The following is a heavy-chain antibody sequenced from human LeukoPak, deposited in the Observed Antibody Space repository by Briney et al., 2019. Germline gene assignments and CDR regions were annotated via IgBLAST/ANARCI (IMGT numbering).Heavy chain of an antibody. CDR3: ARELSPPGADAFDI. Sequence: PSETLSLTCTVSGGSISSYYWSWIRQPPGKGLEWIGYIYYSGSTNYNPSLKSRVTISVDASKNQFSLKLSSVTAADTAVYYCARELSPPGADAFDIWGQGTMVTVSS. V-gene: IGHV4-59*01. CDR1: GGSISSYY. D-gene: IGHD3-10*01. J-gene: IGHJ3*02. CDR2: IYYSGST.